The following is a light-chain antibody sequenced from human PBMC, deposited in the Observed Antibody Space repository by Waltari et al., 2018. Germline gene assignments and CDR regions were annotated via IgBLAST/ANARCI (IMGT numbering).Light chain of an antibody. CDR1: SGHSGNI. CDR2: VNSDGSH. Sequence: QLVLTQSPSASASLGASVTLTCTLSSGHSGNIIAWLPKQPEKGPRYLMKVNSDGSHTKGDEIPDRFSGSSSGAERYLTISSLQSEDEADYYCQTGGHGTWVFGGGTKLTVL. V-gene: IGLV4-69*01. CDR3: QTGGHGTWV. J-gene: IGLJ3*02.